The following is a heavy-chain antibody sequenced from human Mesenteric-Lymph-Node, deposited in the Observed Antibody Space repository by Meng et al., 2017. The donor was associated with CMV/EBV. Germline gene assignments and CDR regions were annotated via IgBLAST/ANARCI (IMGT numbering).Heavy chain of an antibody. V-gene: IGHV3-30*02. CDR2: IRYDGNNE. CDR1: GFTFRSHG. CDR3: ARDLWLAAVGTGYYNGMDV. D-gene: IGHD6-13*01. J-gene: IGHJ6*02. Sequence: GESLKISCVASGFTFRSHGMHWVRQAPGKGLDWVTFIRYDGNNEYYADSVKGRFIISRDNSKNTLYLQMSSLRAEDTAVYYCARDLWLAAVGTGYYNGMDVWGQGTTVTVSS.